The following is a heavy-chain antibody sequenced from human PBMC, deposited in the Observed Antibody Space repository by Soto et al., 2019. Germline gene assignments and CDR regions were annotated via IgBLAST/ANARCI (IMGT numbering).Heavy chain of an antibody. V-gene: IGHV4-59*01. D-gene: IGHD3-16*02. Sequence: SETLSLTCTVSGVSISSYFWSWIRQPPGRGLEWIGYTYHKGSTNYSPSLKSRVAISLDTSENQFSLKVNSVTAADTAVYYCARIGGYHGSIDYWGQGTPVTVSS. CDR3: ARIGGYHGSIDY. J-gene: IGHJ4*02. CDR2: TYHKGST. CDR1: GVSISSYF.